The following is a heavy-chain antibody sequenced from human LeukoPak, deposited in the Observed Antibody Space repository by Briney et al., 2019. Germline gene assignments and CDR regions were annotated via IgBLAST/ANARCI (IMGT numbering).Heavy chain of an antibody. J-gene: IGHJ5*02. V-gene: IGHV1-2*02. D-gene: IGHD1-26*01. CDR3: ARARYSGSYYGP. Sequence: GASVKVSCKASGYTFTGYYMHWVRKAPGQGLEWMGWNNPNSGGTNYAQKFQGRVTMTRDTSISTAYMELSRLRSDDTAVYYCARARYSGSYYGPWGQGTLVTVSS. CDR2: NNPNSGGT. CDR1: GYTFTGYY.